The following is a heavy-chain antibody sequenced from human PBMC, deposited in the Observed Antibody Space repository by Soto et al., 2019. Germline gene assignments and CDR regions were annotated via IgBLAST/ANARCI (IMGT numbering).Heavy chain of an antibody. Sequence: GGSLRLSCAASGFTVSSNYMSWVSQAPGKGLEWVSVIYSGGSTYYADSVKGRFTISRDNSKNTLYLQMNSLRAEDTAVYYCAREFTIFGVVHDYWGQGTLVTVSS. CDR3: AREFTIFGVVHDY. J-gene: IGHJ4*02. V-gene: IGHV3-53*01. CDR1: GFTVSSNY. D-gene: IGHD3-3*01. CDR2: IYSGGST.